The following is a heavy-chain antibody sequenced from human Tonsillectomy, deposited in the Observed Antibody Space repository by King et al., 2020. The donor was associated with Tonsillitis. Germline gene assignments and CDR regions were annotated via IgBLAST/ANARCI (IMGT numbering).Heavy chain of an antibody. J-gene: IGHJ4*02. Sequence: VQLVESGGGVVQPGRSLRLSCAASGFTFSSYGMHWVRQAPGKGLEWVAVISSDGNNKYYADSVKGRFTISRANSRDTLDLQMNSLTTEDTAVYYCAKPYYYDSSGYLDYWGQGTLVTVSS. V-gene: IGHV3-30*18. CDR1: GFTFSSYG. CDR2: ISSDGNNK. CDR3: AKPYYYDSSGYLDY. D-gene: IGHD3-22*01.